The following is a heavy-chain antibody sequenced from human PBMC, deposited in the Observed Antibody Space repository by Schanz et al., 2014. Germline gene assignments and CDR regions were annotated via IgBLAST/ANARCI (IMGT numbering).Heavy chain of an antibody. V-gene: IGHV3-66*01. CDR1: GFTVSNNY. CDR3: ARGYSSSMDV. CDR2: IYSDGST. Sequence: EVQLVESGGGLVQPGGSLRLSCAASGFTVSNNYMSWVRQAPGKGLECVSIIYSDGSTYYVDSVKGRFTISRDNSKNTLYLQMNSLRAEDTAVYYCARGYSSSMDVWGQGTTVTVSS. J-gene: IGHJ6*02. D-gene: IGHD6-6*01.